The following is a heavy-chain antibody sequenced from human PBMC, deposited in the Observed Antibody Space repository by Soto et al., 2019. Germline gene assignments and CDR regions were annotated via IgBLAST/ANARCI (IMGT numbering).Heavy chain of an antibody. Sequence: GGSLRLSCAASGFTFSSYAMSWVRQAPGKGLEWVSAISGSGGSTYYADSVKGRFTISRDNSKNTLYLQMNSLRAEDTAVYYCAKSHEFGVVILYYFDYWGQGTQVTVSS. CDR1: GFTFSSYA. V-gene: IGHV3-23*01. CDR3: AKSHEFGVVILYYFDY. CDR2: ISGSGGST. J-gene: IGHJ4*02. D-gene: IGHD3-3*01.